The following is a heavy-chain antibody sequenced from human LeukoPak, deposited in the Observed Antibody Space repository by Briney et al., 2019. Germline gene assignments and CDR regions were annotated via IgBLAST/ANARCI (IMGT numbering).Heavy chain of an antibody. J-gene: IGHJ4*02. CDR2: ISGSGSAI. Sequence: PGGSLRLSCAASGFTFSDYYMSWIRQAPGKGLEWVSYISGSGSAIYYADSVKGRFTISRDNAKNSLYLQMNSLRAEDTAVYYCARVRSTVTPRVAYYFDYWAREPWSPSPQ. D-gene: IGHD4-11*01. V-gene: IGHV3-11*01. CDR3: ARVRSTVTPRVAYYFDY. CDR1: GFTFSDYY.